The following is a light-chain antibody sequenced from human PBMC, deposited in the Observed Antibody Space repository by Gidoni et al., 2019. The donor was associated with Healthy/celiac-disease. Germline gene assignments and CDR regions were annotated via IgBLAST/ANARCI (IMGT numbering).Light chain of an antibody. CDR2: AAS. J-gene: IGKJ4*01. Sequence: AIRITKSPSSLSASTGDRVTTTCRARQGISSYLAWYQQKPGKATKLLIYAASTLQSGVPSRFSGSGSGTDFTLTISCLQSEDFATYYCQQYYSYPPLTFXGXTKVEIK. V-gene: IGKV1-8*01. CDR1: QGISSY. CDR3: QQYYSYPPLT.